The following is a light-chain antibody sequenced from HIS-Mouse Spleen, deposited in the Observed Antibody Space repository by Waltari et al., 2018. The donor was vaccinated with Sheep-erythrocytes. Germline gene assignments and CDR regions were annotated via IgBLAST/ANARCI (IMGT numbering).Light chain of an antibody. CDR1: QGIISW. J-gene: IGKJ5*01. Sequence: DIQMTQSPSSVSASVGDRVTITCRASQGIISWLAWYHQKPGKAPKLLLYASSSFQSGVPPRCIGSGSGTDFTLTISSLQHEDFATYYCQQANSFPITFGQGTRLEIK. CDR2: ASS. CDR3: QQANSFPIT. V-gene: IGKV1-12*01.